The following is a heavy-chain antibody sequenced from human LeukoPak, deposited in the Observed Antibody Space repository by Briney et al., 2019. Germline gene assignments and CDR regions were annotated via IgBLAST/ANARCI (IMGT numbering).Heavy chain of an antibody. CDR3: TRDQFFDYDNDDAFDV. CDR2: MTSSRYI. Sequence: PGGSLRLSCAASGFTFSSHSMNWVRQAPGKGLEWVSSMTSSRYIYYADSVKGRFTISRDDANNLVFLQMHSLRAEDTAIYYCTRDQFFDYDNDDAFDVWGQGTKVIVSS. CDR1: GFTFSSHS. J-gene: IGHJ3*01. V-gene: IGHV3-21*04. D-gene: IGHD3-22*01.